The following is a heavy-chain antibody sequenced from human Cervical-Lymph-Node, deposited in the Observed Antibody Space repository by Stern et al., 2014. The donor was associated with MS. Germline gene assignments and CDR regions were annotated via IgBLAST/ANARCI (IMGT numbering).Heavy chain of an antibody. J-gene: IGHJ3*01. Sequence: QVQLQQWGAGLLRPSETLSLTCAVHGASFTDNYWSWIRQTPGKGLEWLGELNHSGKTHHNPSLMSRVTLSVDTSKNQFSLKLNSVTAADTAVYYCARERKVERSARVFVSFDVWGQGTLLTVSS. D-gene: IGHD1-1*01. CDR3: ARERKVERSARVFVSFDV. V-gene: IGHV4-34*01. CDR1: GASFTDNY. CDR2: LNHSGKT.